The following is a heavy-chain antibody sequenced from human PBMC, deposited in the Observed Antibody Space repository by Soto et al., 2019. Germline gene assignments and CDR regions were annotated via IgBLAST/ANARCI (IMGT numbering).Heavy chain of an antibody. CDR1: GGSFSGYY. D-gene: IGHD4-17*01. Sequence: SETLSLTCAVYGGSFSGYYWSWIRQPPGKGLEWIGEINHSGSTNYNPSLKSRVTISVDTSKNQFSLKLSSVTAADTAVYYCARGLPPLRWRNWFDPWGQGTLVT. J-gene: IGHJ5*02. CDR2: INHSGST. V-gene: IGHV4-34*01. CDR3: ARGLPPLRWRNWFDP.